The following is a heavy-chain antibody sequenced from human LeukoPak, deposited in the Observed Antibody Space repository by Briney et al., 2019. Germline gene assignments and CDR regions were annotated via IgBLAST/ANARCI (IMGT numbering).Heavy chain of an antibody. J-gene: IGHJ5*02. D-gene: IGHD3-10*01. V-gene: IGHV4-59*01. CDR1: GGSISSYY. CDR3: ARFSYYYGSGSFFVNRFDP. Sequence: SETLSLTCTVSGGSISSYYWSWIRQPPGKGLEWIGYIYYSGSTNYNPSLKSRVTISVDTSKNQFSLKLSSVTAADTAVYYCARFSYYYGSGSFFVNRFDPWGQGTLVTVSS. CDR2: IYYSGST.